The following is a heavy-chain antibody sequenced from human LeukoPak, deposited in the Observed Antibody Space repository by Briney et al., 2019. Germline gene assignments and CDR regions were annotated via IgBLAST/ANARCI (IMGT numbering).Heavy chain of an antibody. V-gene: IGHV3-49*03. CDR3: TRDYPLLDSSGYYAYAFDI. J-gene: IGHJ3*02. CDR2: IRSKAYGGTT. CDR1: GFTFGDYA. Sequence: PGRSLRLSCTASGFTFGDYAMSWFRQAPGKGLEWVGFIRSKAYGGTTEYAASVKGRFTISRDDSKSIAYLQMSSLKTEDTAVYYCTRDYPLLDSSGYYAYAFDIWGQGTMVTVSS. D-gene: IGHD3-22*01.